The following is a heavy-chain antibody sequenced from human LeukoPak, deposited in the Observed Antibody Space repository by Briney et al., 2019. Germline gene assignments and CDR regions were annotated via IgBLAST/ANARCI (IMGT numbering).Heavy chain of an antibody. J-gene: IGHJ4*02. Sequence: PGGSLRLSCAASGFSFSSHWMHWVRQAPGKGLVWVSRINGDGSSTNDADSVKGRFTISRDNAKNTLYLQMNSLRAEDTAVYYCARDTQAARFDYWGQGTLVTVSS. D-gene: IGHD2-15*01. CDR1: GFSFSSHW. CDR3: ARDTQAARFDY. V-gene: IGHV3-74*01. CDR2: INGDGSST.